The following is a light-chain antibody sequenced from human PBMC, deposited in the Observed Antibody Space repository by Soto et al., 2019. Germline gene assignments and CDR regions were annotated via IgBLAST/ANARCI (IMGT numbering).Light chain of an antibody. CDR2: DAS. CDR3: HHRGNAIT. Sequence: EVVLTQSPAILSLSPGASATLSCRASPSVSISLAWYQQQPVQAPSLLIYDASSRATFLPASFSCSWSGTDFALTISRLEPEDFAVYYRHHRGNAITVGQGTQLEIK. V-gene: IGKV3-11*01. J-gene: IGKJ5*01. CDR1: PSVSIS.